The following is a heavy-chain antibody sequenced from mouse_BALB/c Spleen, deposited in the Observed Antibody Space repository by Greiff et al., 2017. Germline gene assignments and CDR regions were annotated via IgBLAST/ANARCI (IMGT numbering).Heavy chain of an antibody. Sequence: VQLQQSGPGLVAPSQSLSITCTVSGFSLTSYDLSWIRQPPGKGLEWLGVIWTGGGTNYNSAFMSRLSISKDNSKSQVFLKMNSLQTDDTAIYYCVRGQTGHYWGQGTTLTVSS. CDR2: IWTGGGT. CDR1: GFSLTSYD. V-gene: IGHV2-9-2*01. J-gene: IGHJ2*01. D-gene: IGHD4-1*01. CDR3: VRGQTGHY.